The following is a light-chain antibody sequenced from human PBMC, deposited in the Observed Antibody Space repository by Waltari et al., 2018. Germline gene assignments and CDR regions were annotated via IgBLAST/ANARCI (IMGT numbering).Light chain of an antibody. CDR3: QQRINWPPT. J-gene: IGKJ1*01. CDR1: QSVSSY. Sequence: EVVLTQSPATLSLSPGERATLSCSASQSVSSYLALYQHKTGQAPRLLLYDASNRATGIPARFSGSGSGTDFTLTISSLEPEDFAVYYCQQRINWPPTFGQGTKVEI. CDR2: DAS. V-gene: IGKV3-11*01.